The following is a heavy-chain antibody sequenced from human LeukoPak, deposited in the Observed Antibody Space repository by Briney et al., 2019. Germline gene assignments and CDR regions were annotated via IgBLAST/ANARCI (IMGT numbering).Heavy chain of an antibody. CDR3: ARADSYALFDY. CDR2: ISAYNGNT. V-gene: IGHV1-18*01. J-gene: IGHJ4*02. CDR1: GYTFTSYG. Sequence: GASVKVSCKASGYTFTSYGISWVRQPPAQGLEWMGWISAYNGNTNYAQKLQGRVTMTTDTSTSTAYMELRSLRSDDTAVYYCARADSYALFDYWGQGTLVTVSS. D-gene: IGHD5-18*01.